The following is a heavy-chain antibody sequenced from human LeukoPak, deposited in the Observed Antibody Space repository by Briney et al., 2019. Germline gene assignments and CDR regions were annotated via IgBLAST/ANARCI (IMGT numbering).Heavy chain of an antibody. CDR3: ASPAGTAASQYIFDY. CDR2: INPRGGST. D-gene: IGHD6-13*01. V-gene: IGHV1-46*01. CDR1: GYTFTSYY. J-gene: IGHJ4*02. Sequence: ASVKASCKASGYTFTSYYMHWVRQAPGQGLEWMGIINPRGGSTAYAQKFQGRVTMTRDMSTSTVYMELSSLKSEDTAVYFCASPAGTAASQYIFDYWGQGTLVTVSS.